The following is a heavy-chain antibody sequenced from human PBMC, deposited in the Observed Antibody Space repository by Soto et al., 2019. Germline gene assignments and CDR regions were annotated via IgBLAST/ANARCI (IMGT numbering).Heavy chain of an antibody. V-gene: IGHV4-59*12. D-gene: IGHD6-6*01. CDR1: GGSIRSYY. CDR3: ARGQYSSSYFDY. J-gene: IGHJ4*02. Sequence: SETLSLTCTVSGGSIRSYYWSWIRQHPGKGLEWIGYIYYSGSTNYNPSLKSRVTISVDTSKNQFSLKLSSVTAADTAVYYCARGQYSSSYFDYWGQGTLVTVSS. CDR2: IYYSGST.